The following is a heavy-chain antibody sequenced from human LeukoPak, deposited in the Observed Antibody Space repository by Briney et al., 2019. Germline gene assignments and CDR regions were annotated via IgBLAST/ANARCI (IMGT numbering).Heavy chain of an antibody. CDR3: ARGRYCSADICSGGDAFDI. V-gene: IGHV4-4*07. Sequence: SETLSLTCTVSGCSINNYYWSWIRQPAGKGLERIGRIYTRGSTNYNPSLKSRVTMSVDTSKNQFSLKLSSVTAADTAVYYCARGRYCSADICSGGDAFDIRGQGTMVSVSS. CDR2: IYTRGST. CDR1: GCSINNYY. D-gene: IGHD2-15*01. J-gene: IGHJ3*02.